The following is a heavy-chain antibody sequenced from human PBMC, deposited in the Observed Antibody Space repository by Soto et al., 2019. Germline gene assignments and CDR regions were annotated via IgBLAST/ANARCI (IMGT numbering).Heavy chain of an antibody. D-gene: IGHD4-17*01. V-gene: IGHV4-30-4*01. J-gene: IGHJ4*02. Sequence: SETLSLTCTVSGGSISSGDYYWSWIRQPPGKGLEWIGYIYYSGSTYYNPSLKSRVTISVDTSKNQFSLKLSSVTAADTAVYYCAREDDYGDYTFDYWGQGTLVTVSS. CDR2: IYYSGST. CDR1: GGSISSGDYY. CDR3: AREDDYGDYTFDY.